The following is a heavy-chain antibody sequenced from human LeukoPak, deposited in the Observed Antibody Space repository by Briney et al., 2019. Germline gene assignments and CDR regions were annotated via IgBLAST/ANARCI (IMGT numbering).Heavy chain of an antibody. CDR1: GFTFSSYS. CDR3: ARDYWRSIDH. J-gene: IGHJ4*02. Sequence: PGGSLRLSCAASGFTFSSYSMNWVRQAPGKGLESVAIVNEDGSAKYYLDSVKGRFTISRDNARNSLYQEMNSLRAEDTAVYYCARDYWRSIDHWGQGTLVTVSS. D-gene: IGHD1-1*01. V-gene: IGHV3-7*01. CDR2: VNEDGSAK.